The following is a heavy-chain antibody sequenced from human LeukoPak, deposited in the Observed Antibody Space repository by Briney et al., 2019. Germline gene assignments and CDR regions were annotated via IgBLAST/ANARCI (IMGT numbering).Heavy chain of an antibody. CDR2: IYYSGST. CDR1: GGSISSSKYS. CDR3: ASLPQSYYGMDV. Sequence: SETLSLTCAVPGGSISSSKYSWGWIRQPPGKGLEWLGTIYYSGSTYYNPSLKSRVTISVDTSKNQFSLSLSSVTAADTAVYYCASLPQSYYGMDVWGQGTTVTVSS. J-gene: IGHJ6*02. V-gene: IGHV4-39*01.